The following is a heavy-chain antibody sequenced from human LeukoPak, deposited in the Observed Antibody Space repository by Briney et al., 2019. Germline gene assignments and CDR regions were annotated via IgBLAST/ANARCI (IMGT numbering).Heavy chain of an antibody. CDR3: ASGGPRDCSTTSCYDHY. Sequence: SETLSLTCTVSGGSISSFHWSWIRQPAGKGLEWIGRIYSSGGTDYNPSLKSRVTISVDRSKNQFSLRLSSVTAADTAVYYCASGGPRDCSTTSCYDHYWGQGTLVTVSS. D-gene: IGHD2-2*01. J-gene: IGHJ4*02. V-gene: IGHV4-4*07. CDR2: IYSSGGT. CDR1: GGSISSFH.